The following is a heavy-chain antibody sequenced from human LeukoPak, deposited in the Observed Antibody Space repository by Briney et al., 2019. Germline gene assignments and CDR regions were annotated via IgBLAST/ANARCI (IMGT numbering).Heavy chain of an antibody. CDR2: ISISGSTI. V-gene: IGHV3-48*03. Sequence: GGSLRLSCAASGFTFNNYEMNWVRQAPGKGLEWVSYISISGSTIYYADSVKGRFTISRDNAKNSLYLQMNSLRAEDTAVYYCARDFLDYGDYPDDYWGQGTLVTVSS. CDR3: ARDFLDYGDYPDDY. D-gene: IGHD4-17*01. CDR1: GFTFNNYE. J-gene: IGHJ4*02.